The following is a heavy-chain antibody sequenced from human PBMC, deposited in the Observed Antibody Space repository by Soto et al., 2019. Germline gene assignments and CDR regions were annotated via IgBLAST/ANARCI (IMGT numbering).Heavy chain of an antibody. CDR2: IYYSGST. D-gene: IGHD3-9*01. V-gene: IGHV4-59*01. J-gene: IGHJ4*02. CDR1: GGSISSYY. CDR3: ERQRQIRYFDWSPFDY. Sequence: SETLSLTCTVSGGSISSYYWSWIRQPPGKGLEWIGYIYYSGSTNYNPSLKSRVTISVDTSKNQFSLKLSSVTAADTAVYYCERQRQIRYFDWSPFDYWGKGTLVTVSS.